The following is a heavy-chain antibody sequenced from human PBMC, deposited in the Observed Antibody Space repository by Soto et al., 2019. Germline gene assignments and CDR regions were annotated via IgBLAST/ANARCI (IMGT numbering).Heavy chain of an antibody. Sequence: QVQLQESGPGLVKPSETLSLTCTVSGGSISSYYWSWIRQPAGKGLEWIGRIYTSGSTNYNPSLKSRATMSVDTSKNQFSLKLSSVTAADTAVYYCAREGDILTGYAYFDYWGQGTLVTVSS. CDR3: AREGDILTGYAYFDY. V-gene: IGHV4-4*07. CDR1: GGSISSYY. J-gene: IGHJ4*02. CDR2: IYTSGST. D-gene: IGHD3-9*01.